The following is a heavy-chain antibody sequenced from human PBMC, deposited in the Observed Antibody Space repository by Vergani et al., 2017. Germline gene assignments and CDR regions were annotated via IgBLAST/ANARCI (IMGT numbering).Heavy chain of an antibody. V-gene: IGHV3-23*04. J-gene: IGHJ4*02. CDR2: ISGSGGST. CDR3: AKGSIVGASFEDY. D-gene: IGHD1-26*01. CDR1: GLPVSGFAFNTYA. Sequence: RLVQSGGGLAHPGGSLRLSCAASGLPVSGFAFNTYAMIWVRQAPGKGLEWVSAISGSGGSTYYADSVKGRFTISRDNSKNTLYLQMNSLRAEDTAVYYCAKGSIVGASFEDYWGQGTLVTVSS.